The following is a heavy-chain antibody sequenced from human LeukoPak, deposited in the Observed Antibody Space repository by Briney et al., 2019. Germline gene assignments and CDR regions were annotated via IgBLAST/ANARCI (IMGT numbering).Heavy chain of an antibody. Sequence: PGGSLRLSCAASGFTFSRHSMQWVRQAPGKGLGWVSSISRSSSYIYYADSVKGRFTISRDNAKNSLYLQMSSLRAEDTAVYYCARVTRSPFGWFDPWGQGTLVTVSS. D-gene: IGHD4-17*01. CDR1: GFTFSRHS. J-gene: IGHJ5*02. CDR2: ISRSSSYI. V-gene: IGHV3-21*01. CDR3: ARVTRSPFGWFDP.